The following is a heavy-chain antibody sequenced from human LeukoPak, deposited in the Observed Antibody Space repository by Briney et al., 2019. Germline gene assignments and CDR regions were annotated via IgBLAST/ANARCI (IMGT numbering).Heavy chain of an antibody. D-gene: IGHD2-2*01. J-gene: IGHJ5*02. V-gene: IGHV1-18*01. CDR2: ISAYNGNT. Sequence: ASVKVSCKATGYTFTSYGISWVRQAPGQGPEWMGWISAYNGNTNYAQKLQGGVTMTTDTSTSTAYMELRSLRSDDTAVYYCARAVVPAANWGFDPWGQGTWSPSPQ. CDR1: GYTFTSYG. CDR3: ARAVVPAANWGFDP.